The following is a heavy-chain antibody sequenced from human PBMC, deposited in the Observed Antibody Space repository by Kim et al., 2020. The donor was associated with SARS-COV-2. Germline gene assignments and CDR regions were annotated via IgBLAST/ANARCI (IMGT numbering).Heavy chain of an antibody. Sequence: SETLSLTCAVYGGSFSGYYWSWIRQPPGKGLEWIGEINHSGSPNYKPSLKSRVTISVDTSKTQFSLKLSSVTAADTAVYYCAIQFTGYYGSGNSGGFDYWGQGTLVTVSS. CDR1: GGSFSGYY. CDR2: INHSGSP. D-gene: IGHD3-10*01. CDR3: AIQFTGYYGSGNSGGFDY. V-gene: IGHV4-34*01. J-gene: IGHJ4*02.